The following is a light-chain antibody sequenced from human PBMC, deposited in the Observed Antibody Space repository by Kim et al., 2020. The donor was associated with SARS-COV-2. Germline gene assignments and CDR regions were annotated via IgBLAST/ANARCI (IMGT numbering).Light chain of an antibody. J-gene: IGKJ1*01. CDR3: QQYNNWSSWT. CDR2: DAS. CDR1: QSVNKN. V-gene: IGKV3-15*01. Sequence: SPGDRVTLSCRASQSVNKNLAWYQQRPGQAPRLLIYDASTRATGIPARFSGTGSGTDFTLTISSLQSEDFAVYYCQQYNNWSSWTFGQGTKVDIK.